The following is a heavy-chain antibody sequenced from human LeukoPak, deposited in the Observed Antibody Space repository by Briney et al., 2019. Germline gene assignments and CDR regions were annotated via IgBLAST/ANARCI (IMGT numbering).Heavy chain of an antibody. CDR2: ISSSSSYI. V-gene: IGHV3-21*01. CDR1: GFTFSSYS. D-gene: IGHD2-15*01. CDR3: ARGYCSGGSCHGLSPYYYYYYGMDV. J-gene: IGHJ6*02. Sequence: PGGSLRLSCAASGFTFSSYSMNWVRLAPGKGLEWVSSISSSSSYIYYADSVKGRFTISRDNAKNSLYLQMNSLRAEDTAVYYCARGYCSGGSCHGLSPYYYYYYGMDVWGQGTTVTVSS.